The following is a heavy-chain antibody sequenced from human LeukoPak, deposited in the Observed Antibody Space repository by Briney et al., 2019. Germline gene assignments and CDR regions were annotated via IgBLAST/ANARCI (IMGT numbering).Heavy chain of an antibody. CDR3: ARGHHYSIY. V-gene: IGHV3-7*02. CDR2: INLDGSEK. J-gene: IGHJ4*02. CDR1: GFTFSSYA. Sequence: TGGSLRLSCAASGFTFSSYAMTWVRQAPGQGLEWVANINLDGSEKDYVDSVKGRFSISGDNGRNSLDLQMSNLRVEDTAVYYCARGHHYSIYWGLGALVTVSS.